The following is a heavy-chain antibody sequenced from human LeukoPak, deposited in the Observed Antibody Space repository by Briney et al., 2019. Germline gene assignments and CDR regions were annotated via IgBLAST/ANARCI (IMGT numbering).Heavy chain of an antibody. CDR3: AKSLVVELENWFDP. CDR1: GFTFSTYT. Sequence: GGSLRLSCAASGFTFSTYTMHWVRQAPGKGLEWVSFISYDGGDEDYADSVKGRFKLSRDNSKNTLYLQMNSLRAEDTAVYYCAKSLVVELENWFDPWGQGTLVTVSS. CDR2: ISYDGGDE. J-gene: IGHJ5*02. V-gene: IGHV3-30-3*01. D-gene: IGHD2-15*01.